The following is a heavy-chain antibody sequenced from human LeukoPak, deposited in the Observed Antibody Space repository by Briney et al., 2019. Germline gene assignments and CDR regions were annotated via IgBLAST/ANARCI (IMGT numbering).Heavy chain of an antibody. V-gene: IGHV4-4*07. CDR2: INTSGNT. Sequence: PSETLSLTCTVSGDSISNYYWTWIRQSAGKGLQWIGRINTSGNTNYNPYLKSRVTMPLDTSKNQFSLNLSSVTAADTAVYYCARERLGFRVDVWGKGTTATVSS. D-gene: IGHD3-10*01. CDR3: ARERLGFRVDV. CDR1: GDSISNYY. J-gene: IGHJ6*04.